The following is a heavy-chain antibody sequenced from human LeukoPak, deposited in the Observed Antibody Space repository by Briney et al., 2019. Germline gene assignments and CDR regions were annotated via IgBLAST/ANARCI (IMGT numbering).Heavy chain of an antibody. CDR1: GFTFSSYG. Sequence: GGSLRLSCAASGFTFSSYGMHWVRQAPGKGLEWVAFIRYDGSNKYYADSVKGRFTISRDNSKSTLYLQMNSLRAEDTAVYYCAKDGRWLLYYYYYYMDVWGKGTTVTISS. CDR3: AKDGRWLLYYYYYYMDV. J-gene: IGHJ6*03. CDR2: IRYDGSNK. V-gene: IGHV3-30*02. D-gene: IGHD5-24*01.